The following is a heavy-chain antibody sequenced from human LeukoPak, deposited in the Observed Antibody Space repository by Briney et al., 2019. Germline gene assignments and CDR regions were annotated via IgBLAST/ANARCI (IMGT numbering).Heavy chain of an antibody. Sequence: ASVKVSCKASGYTFTSYDINWVRQAPGQGLEWVAWISVYDGNTNYVQNLQDRVTLTRDTSTTTVFMELKSLRSDDTAVYYCARDSYDVVTGYQYYFDHWGQGTLVAVSS. CDR1: GYTFTSYD. V-gene: IGHV1-18*01. CDR2: ISVYDGNT. D-gene: IGHD3-9*01. CDR3: ARDSYDVVTGYQYYFDH. J-gene: IGHJ4*02.